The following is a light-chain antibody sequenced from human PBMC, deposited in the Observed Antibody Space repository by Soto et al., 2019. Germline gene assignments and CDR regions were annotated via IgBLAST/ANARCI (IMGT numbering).Light chain of an antibody. CDR3: QQYNNWPYT. CDR1: QSVFNK. Sequence: EIVLTQSPVTLSVSPGESATLSCRASQSVFNKLAWYQQKPGQAPRLLIHAASTRTVGIPARFSASGSGTEFTLTISSPQSEDFAVYYCQQYNNWPYTFGQGTKLQIK. CDR2: AAS. J-gene: IGKJ2*01. V-gene: IGKV3-15*01.